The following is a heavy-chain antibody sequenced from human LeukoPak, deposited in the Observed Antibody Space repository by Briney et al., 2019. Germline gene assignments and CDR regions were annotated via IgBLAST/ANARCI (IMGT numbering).Heavy chain of an antibody. CDR1: GESFSGYY. Sequence: SETLSLTCAVYGESFSGYYWSWIRQPPGKGLEWIGEINHSGSTNNNPSIKSRVTISVDTSKSQFSLKLSSVTAADTAVYYCARLDAYSSSSNYYYYMDVWGKGTTVTVSS. D-gene: IGHD6-6*01. CDR3: ARLDAYSSSSNYYYYMDV. J-gene: IGHJ6*03. V-gene: IGHV4-34*01. CDR2: INHSGST.